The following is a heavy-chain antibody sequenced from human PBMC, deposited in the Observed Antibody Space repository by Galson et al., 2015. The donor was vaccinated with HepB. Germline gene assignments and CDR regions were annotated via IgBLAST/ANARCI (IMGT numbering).Heavy chain of an antibody. V-gene: IGHV3-64*01. CDR3: ARTHIRKWLIDY. J-gene: IGHJ4*02. Sequence: SLRLSCAASGFTFSSYAMHWVRQAPGKGLEYVSAISSNGGSTYYANSVKGRFTISRDNSKNTLYLQMGSLRAEDMAVYYCARTHIRKWLIDYWGQGTLVTVSS. CDR2: ISSNGGST. CDR1: GFTFSSYA. D-gene: IGHD5-12*01.